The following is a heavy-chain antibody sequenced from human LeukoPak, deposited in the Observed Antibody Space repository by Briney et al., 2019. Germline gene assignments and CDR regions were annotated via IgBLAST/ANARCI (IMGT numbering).Heavy chain of an antibody. CDR3: ARLVDYTYFDY. CDR2: IYYSGST. Sequence: KPSETLSLTCTVSGGSISSYYWSWIRQPPGKGLEWIGYIYYSGSTNYNPSLKSRVTISVDTSKNQFSLKLSSVTAADTAVYYCARLVDYTYFDYWGQGTLVTVSS. CDR1: GGSISSYY. J-gene: IGHJ4*02. V-gene: IGHV4-59*08. D-gene: IGHD4-11*01.